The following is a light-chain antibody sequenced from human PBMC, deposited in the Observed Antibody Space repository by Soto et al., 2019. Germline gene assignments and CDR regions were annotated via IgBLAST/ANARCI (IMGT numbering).Light chain of an antibody. CDR2: AAS. CDR3: QQSYSTPHT. V-gene: IGKV1-39*01. J-gene: IGKJ5*01. CDR1: QSISSF. Sequence: DIQMTQSPSTLAASVGDRVTITCRASQSISSFLNWYQQKPGKAPKVLIYAASRLESGVPSRFSGSGSGTDFTLTISSLQPEDFATYYCQQSYSTPHTFGQGTRLEIK.